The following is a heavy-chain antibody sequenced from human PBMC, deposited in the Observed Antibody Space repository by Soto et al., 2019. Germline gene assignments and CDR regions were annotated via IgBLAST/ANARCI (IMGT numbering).Heavy chain of an antibody. Sequence: QVQLVQSGAEVKKPGSSVKVSCKASGGTFSSYAISWVRQAPGQGLEWMGGIIPIFGTANYAQKFQGRVTITADESTSTAYMELSNLRSEDTAVYYCARAYCGGDCYSNYYYYGMDVWGQGTTVTVSS. CDR1: GGTFSSYA. D-gene: IGHD2-21*02. CDR3: ARAYCGGDCYSNYYYYGMDV. V-gene: IGHV1-69*01. CDR2: IIPIFGTA. J-gene: IGHJ6*02.